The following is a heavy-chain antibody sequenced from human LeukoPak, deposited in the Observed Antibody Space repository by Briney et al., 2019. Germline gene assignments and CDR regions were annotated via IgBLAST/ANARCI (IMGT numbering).Heavy chain of an antibody. CDR1: GYTFTSYG. D-gene: IGHD6-13*01. CDR3: ARVSSSWYYFDY. V-gene: IGHV1-18*04. CDR2: ISAYNGNT. J-gene: IGHJ4*02. Sequence: EASVKVSCKASGYTFTSYGISWVRQAPGQGLEWMGWISAYNGNTNYAQKLQGRVTMTTDTSTSTAYMELRSLRSDDTAVYYRARVSSSWYYFDYWGQGTLVTVSS.